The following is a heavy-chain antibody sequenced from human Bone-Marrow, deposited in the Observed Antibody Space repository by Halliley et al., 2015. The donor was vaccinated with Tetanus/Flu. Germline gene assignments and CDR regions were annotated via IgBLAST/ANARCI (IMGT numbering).Heavy chain of an antibody. CDR2: SYDGVHK. Sequence: SYDGVHKYYADSGKGRFPISRDNPTNTLYLQMNSLSPEDTATYFCARTSCTGGSCYSVRHFDCWGQGTLVTVSS. CDR3: ARTSCTGGSCYSVRHFDC. V-gene: IGHV3-30-3*01. J-gene: IGHJ4*02. D-gene: IGHD2-15*01.